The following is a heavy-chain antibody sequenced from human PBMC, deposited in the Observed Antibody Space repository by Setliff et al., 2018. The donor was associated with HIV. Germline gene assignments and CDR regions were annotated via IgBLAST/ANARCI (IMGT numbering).Heavy chain of an antibody. J-gene: IGHJ3*02. CDR1: GGTFSSYA. Sequence: SVKVSCKVSGGTFSSYAISWVRQAPGQGLEWMGGIIPIFGTANYAQKFQGRVTITADESTSTAYMELRSLRSDDTAAYYCAKDQDGLQFLEWLQPTFDIWGQGTMVTVSS. V-gene: IGHV1-69*13. D-gene: IGHD3-3*01. CDR3: AKDQDGLQFLEWLQPTFDI. CDR2: IIPIFGTA.